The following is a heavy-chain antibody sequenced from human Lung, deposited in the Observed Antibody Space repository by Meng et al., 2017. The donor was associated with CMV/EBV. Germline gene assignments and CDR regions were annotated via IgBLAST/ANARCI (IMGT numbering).Heavy chain of an antibody. V-gene: IGHV5-51*01. J-gene: IGHJ4*02. CDR2: VYPENSDT. Sequence: GGSXRLXCTGSGYGFSKYQIGCVRQMPGTGLEGMGIVYPENSDTRYSPSLLCQVTISVDKSISTAYLQWSSLKAADTAMYFCARSEDPGSLLDYWGQGTLVTVSS. CDR1: GYGFSKYQ. CDR3: ARSEDPGSLLDY.